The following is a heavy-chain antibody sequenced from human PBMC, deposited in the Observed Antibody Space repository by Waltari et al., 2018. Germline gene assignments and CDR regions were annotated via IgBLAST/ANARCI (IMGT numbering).Heavy chain of an antibody. CDR1: GGSISSHY. Sequence: QVQLQGSGPGLVKPSETLSLTCTVSGGSISSHYWSWIRQPPGKGLEWIGYIYYSGSTNYNPPLKSRVTISVDTSKTQFSLKLSSVTAADTAVYYCARYGDYYGMDVWGQGTTVTVSS. D-gene: IGHD4-17*01. V-gene: IGHV4-59*11. CDR3: ARYGDYYGMDV. J-gene: IGHJ6*02. CDR2: IYYSGST.